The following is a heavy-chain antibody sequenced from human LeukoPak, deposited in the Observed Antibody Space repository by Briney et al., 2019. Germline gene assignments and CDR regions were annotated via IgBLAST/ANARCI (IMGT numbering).Heavy chain of an antibody. CDR3: ARDFFGWSSLGH. Sequence: GGSLRLSCAASGFTFRSNWMNWVRQAPGKGLEGVAHVQPDGSAKIYADSVKGRFTISRDNAKDSVYLQMNSLRVEDTAVYYCARDFFGWSSLGHWGQGTLVTVSS. J-gene: IGHJ1*01. V-gene: IGHV3-7*01. CDR2: VQPDGSAK. D-gene: IGHD6-19*01. CDR1: GFTFRSNW.